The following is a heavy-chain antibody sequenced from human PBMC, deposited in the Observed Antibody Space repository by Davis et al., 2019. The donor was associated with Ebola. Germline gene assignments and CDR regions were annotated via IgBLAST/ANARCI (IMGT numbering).Heavy chain of an antibody. CDR3: ARDLRYYRVFDY. CDR2: ISYDGSYE. D-gene: IGHD1-26*01. CDR1: GFTFSNYA. Sequence: GGSLRLSCDASGFTFSNYAMHWVRQAPGKGLEWVAVISYDGSYEFYADSVKGRFTISRDISKNTLYLQMNSLRAEDTAVYYCARDLRYYRVFDYWGQGTLATVSS. V-gene: IGHV3-30-3*01. J-gene: IGHJ4*02.